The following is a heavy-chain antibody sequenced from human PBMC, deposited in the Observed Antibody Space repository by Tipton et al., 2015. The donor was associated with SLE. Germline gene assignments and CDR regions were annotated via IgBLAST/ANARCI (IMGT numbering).Heavy chain of an antibody. CDR3: ARDLRGGAPGY. D-gene: IGHD3-16*01. CDR2: ISGAGEMT. V-gene: IGHV3-23*01. CDR1: GFTFSDYG. Sequence: SLRLSCAASGFTFSDYGMSWVRQAPGKGLEWVLSISGAGEMTYYSDSVKGRFTISRDNSKNSLYLQMNSLRAEDTAVYYCARDLRGGAPGYWGQGTLVTVSS. J-gene: IGHJ4*02.